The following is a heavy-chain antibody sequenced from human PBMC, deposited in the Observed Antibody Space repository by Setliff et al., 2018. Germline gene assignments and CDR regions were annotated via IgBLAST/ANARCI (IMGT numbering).Heavy chain of an antibody. CDR3: ARVGTAGGYYFDF. Sequence: PGESLKISCQGLGYDFFGYWIAWVRQVPGKGPEWVGLIYPGDSDTRYSPSFQGQVTISVDRSRVTAYLQWDSLKASDAATYYCARVGTAGGYYFDFWGQGALVTVSS. CDR2: IYPGDSDT. V-gene: IGHV5-51*01. D-gene: IGHD2-15*01. J-gene: IGHJ4*02. CDR1: GYDFFGYW.